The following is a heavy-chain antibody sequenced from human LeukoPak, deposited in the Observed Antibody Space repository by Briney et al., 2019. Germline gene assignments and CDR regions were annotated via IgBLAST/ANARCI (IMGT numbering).Heavy chain of an antibody. CDR2: ISWNSGSI. Sequence: PGGSLRLSCAASGFTFDDYAMHWVRQAPGKGLEWVSGISWNSGSIGYADSVKGRFTISRDNAKNSLYLQMNSLRAEDTALYYCAKKGEEGHFDYWGQGTLVTVSS. CDR3: AKKGEEGHFDY. CDR1: GFTFDDYA. J-gene: IGHJ4*02. V-gene: IGHV3-9*01.